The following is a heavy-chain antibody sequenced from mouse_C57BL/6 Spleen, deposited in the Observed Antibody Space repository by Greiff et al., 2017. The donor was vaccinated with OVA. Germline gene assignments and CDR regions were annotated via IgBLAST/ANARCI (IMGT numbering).Heavy chain of an antibody. CDR3: ARDPRTTVVPYYAMDY. CDR1: GYTFTSYG. CDR2: IYPRSGNT. J-gene: IGHJ4*01. Sequence: VQLQESGAELARPGASVKLSCKASGYTFTSYGISWVKQRTGQGLEWIGEIYPRSGNTYYNEKFKGKATLTADKSSSTAYMELRSLKSEDSAVYFGARDPRTTVVPYYAMDYWGQGTSVTVSS. D-gene: IGHD1-1*01. V-gene: IGHV1-81*01.